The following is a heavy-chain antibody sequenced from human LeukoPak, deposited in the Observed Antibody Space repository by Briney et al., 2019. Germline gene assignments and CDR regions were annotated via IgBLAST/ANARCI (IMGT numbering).Heavy chain of an antibody. CDR1: GFTFSSYA. V-gene: IGHV3-23*01. CDR2: ISGSGGST. CDR3: AKDRTVTTPLKWFDP. Sequence: PGGSLRLSCAASGFTFSSYAMSWVRQAPGKGLEWVSAISGSGGSTYYADSVKGRFTISRDNSKNTLYLQMNSLRAENTAVYYCAKDRTVTTPLKWFDPWGQGTLVTVSS. D-gene: IGHD4-17*01. J-gene: IGHJ5*02.